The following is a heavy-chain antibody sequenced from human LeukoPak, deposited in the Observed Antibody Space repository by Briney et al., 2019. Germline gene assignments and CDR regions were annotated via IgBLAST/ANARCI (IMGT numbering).Heavy chain of an antibody. CDR1: GFTFSSYA. J-gene: IGHJ4*02. CDR2: IKQDGSEK. V-gene: IGHV3-7*03. D-gene: IGHD3/OR15-3a*01. CDR3: ATSYDMGWLIGY. Sequence: SGGSLRLSCAASGFTFSSYAMNWVRQVPGQGLEWVANIKQDGSEKFYVASVKGRFTISRDNGKSSLYLQMNSLRAEDTALYYCATSYDMGWLIGYWGQGTLVTVSS.